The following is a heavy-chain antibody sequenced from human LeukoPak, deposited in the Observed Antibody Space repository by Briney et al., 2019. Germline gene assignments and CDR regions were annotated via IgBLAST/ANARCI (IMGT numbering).Heavy chain of an antibody. Sequence: SETLSLTCAVYGGSFSGYYWSWIRQPPGKGLEWIGEINHSGSTNYNPSLKSRVTISVDTSKNQFSLKLSSVTAADTAVYHCARSAYYYGSGRGYFDYWGQGTLVTVSS. D-gene: IGHD3-10*01. CDR1: GGSFSGYY. J-gene: IGHJ4*02. V-gene: IGHV4-34*01. CDR3: ARSAYYYGSGRGYFDY. CDR2: INHSGST.